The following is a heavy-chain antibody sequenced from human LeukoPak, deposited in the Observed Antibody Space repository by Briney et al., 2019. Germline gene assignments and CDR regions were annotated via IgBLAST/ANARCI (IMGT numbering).Heavy chain of an antibody. CDR3: ARARGGSGSYYYMDV. V-gene: IGHV4-39*07. J-gene: IGHJ6*03. CDR1: GASLSTSSHS. D-gene: IGHD3-10*01. Sequence: SETLSLTCTVSGASLSTSSHSWGWIRQPPGKGLEWIATKEYGGRTYYNPSLKSRVTMSVDTSKNQFSLKLSSVTAADTAVYYCARARGGSGSYYYMDVWGKGTTVTISS. CDR2: KEYGGRT.